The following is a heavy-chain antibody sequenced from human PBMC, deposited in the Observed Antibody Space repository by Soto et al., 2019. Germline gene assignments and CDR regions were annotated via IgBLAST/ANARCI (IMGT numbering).Heavy chain of an antibody. J-gene: IGHJ3*02. CDR3: AAAFDI. CDR1: GFTLSEYN. D-gene: IGHD6-25*01. V-gene: IGHV3-48*01. Sequence: EVQLVESGGDLVQPGGSLILSCAASGFTLSEYNMNWVRLAPGKGLEWVSYISSSSSTIYYADSVKGRFTISRDDAKNSLYLQMNSLRAEDTAVYYCAAAFDIWGQGTMVTVSS. CDR2: ISSSSSTI.